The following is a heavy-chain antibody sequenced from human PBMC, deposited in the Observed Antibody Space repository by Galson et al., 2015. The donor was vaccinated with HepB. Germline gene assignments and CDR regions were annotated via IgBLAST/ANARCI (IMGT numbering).Heavy chain of an antibody. CDR2: VSGSAHII. CDR1: GFTLSTYA. CDR3: AKVTPVAGVRTYDAFDI. Sequence: SLRLSCAASGFTLSTYAMSWVRQAPGKGLEWVSAVSGSAHIIYYADSVKGRFTISRDNSKNTLYLQMNSLRAEDTAIYYCAKVTPVAGVRTYDAFDIWGQGIVVTVSS. J-gene: IGHJ3*02. V-gene: IGHV3-23*01. D-gene: IGHD6-19*01.